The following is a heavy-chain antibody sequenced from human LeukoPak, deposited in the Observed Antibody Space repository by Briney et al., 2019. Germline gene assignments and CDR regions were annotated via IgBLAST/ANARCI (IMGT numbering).Heavy chain of an antibody. Sequence: GGSLRLSCAASGFTFSSYAMSSARQAPGKGLEWVSAISGSGGSTYYTDSVKGRFTISRDKSKNTLYLQMNSLRAEDAAVYFCAKAPVTSCRGAYCYPFDSWGQGTLVTVSS. CDR1: GFTFSSYA. CDR2: ISGSGGST. J-gene: IGHJ4*02. D-gene: IGHD2-21*01. CDR3: AKAPVTSCRGAYCYPFDS. V-gene: IGHV3-23*01.